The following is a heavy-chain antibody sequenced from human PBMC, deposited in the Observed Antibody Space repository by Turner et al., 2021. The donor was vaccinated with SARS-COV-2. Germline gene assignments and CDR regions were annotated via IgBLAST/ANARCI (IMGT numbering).Heavy chain of an antibody. J-gene: IGHJ6*02. Sequence: QVRLVQSGAEVRKPWASVKVSCKASGYTFTCYYMHLVRQATGQGHEWMGGLNPHSGGINYVQNFQCRVTITWYTSISTAYMEMSRLRSDDTAVYYSASPTSRVTTVYNSGWELGLGYYGMDVWGQGTTVTVSS. CDR1: GYTFTCYY. V-gene: IGHV1-2*02. CDR3: ASPTSRVTTVYNSGWELGLGYYGMDV. D-gene: IGHD6-19*01. CDR2: LNPHSGGI.